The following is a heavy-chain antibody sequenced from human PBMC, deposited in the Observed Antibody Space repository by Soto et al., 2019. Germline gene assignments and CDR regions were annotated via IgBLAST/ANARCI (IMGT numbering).Heavy chain of an antibody. CDR1: GFTFSSYS. J-gene: IGHJ6*02. CDR3: ARGIHTPKKTGSHTLYYYYYGMDV. D-gene: IGHD3-10*01. Sequence: GGSLRLSCAASGFTFSSYSMNWVRQAPGKGLEWVSSISSSSSYIYYADSVKGRFTISRDNAKNSLYLQMNSLRAEDTAVYYCARGIHTPKKTGSHTLYYYYYGMDVWGQGTTVTVSS. CDR2: ISSSSSYI. V-gene: IGHV3-21*01.